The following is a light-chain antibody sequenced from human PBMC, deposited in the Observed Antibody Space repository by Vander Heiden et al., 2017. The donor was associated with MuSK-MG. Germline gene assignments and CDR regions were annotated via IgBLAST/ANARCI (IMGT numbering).Light chain of an antibody. J-gene: IGKJ4*01. CDR2: LGS. Sequence: DIVMTQSPLSLPVTPGEPASISCRSSQSLLRNGYNYLDWYLQKPGQSPQLLIYLGSNRASGVPDRFSGSGFGTDFTLKISRVETEDVGVYYCMQALQAPLTFGGGTKVEIK. V-gene: IGKV2-28*01. CDR1: QSLLRNGYNY. CDR3: MQALQAPLT.